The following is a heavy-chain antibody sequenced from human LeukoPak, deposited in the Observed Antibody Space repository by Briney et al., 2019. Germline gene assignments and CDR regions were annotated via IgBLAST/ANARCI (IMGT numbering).Heavy chain of an antibody. CDR3: ARDDFWSGSSPLYYMDV. Sequence: PSETLSLTCTVSGGSISSNSYYWGWIRQPPGEGLEWIGSIYYSGAYYYNPSLRGRVTISIDTSKKQFSLKLSSVTAADTAVYYCARDDFWSGSSPLYYMDVWGKGTTVTVSS. J-gene: IGHJ6*03. CDR1: GGSISSNSYY. D-gene: IGHD3-3*01. CDR2: IYYSGAY. V-gene: IGHV4-39*02.